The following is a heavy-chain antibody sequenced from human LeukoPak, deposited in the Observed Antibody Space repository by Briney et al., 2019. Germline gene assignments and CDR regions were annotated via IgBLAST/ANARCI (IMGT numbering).Heavy chain of an antibody. J-gene: IGHJ4*02. CDR1: GGSISSSSYY. V-gene: IGHV4-39*07. Sequence: SETLSLTCTVSGGSISSSSYYWGWIRQPPGKGLEWIGSIYYSGSTYYNPTLKSRVTISVDTSKNQFSLKLSSVTAADTAVYYCATSEGPYYFDYWGQGTLVTVSS. CDR3: ATSEGPYYFDY. CDR2: IYYSGST.